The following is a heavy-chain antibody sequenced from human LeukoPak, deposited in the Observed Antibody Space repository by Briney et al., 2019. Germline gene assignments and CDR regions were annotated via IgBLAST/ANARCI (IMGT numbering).Heavy chain of an antibody. CDR3: AGVVGATPDY. J-gene: IGHJ4*02. D-gene: IGHD1-26*01. CDR2: IYYSGST. Sequence: SETLSLTCTVSGGSISSSSYYWGWIRQPPGKGLEWIGSIYYSGSTYYNPSLKSRVTISVDTSKNQFSLKLSSVTAADTAVYYCAGVVGATPDYRGQGTLVTVSS. CDR1: GGSISSSSYY. V-gene: IGHV4-39*01.